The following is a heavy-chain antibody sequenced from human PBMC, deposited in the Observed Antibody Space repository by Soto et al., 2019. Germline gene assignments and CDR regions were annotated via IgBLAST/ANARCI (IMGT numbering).Heavy chain of an antibody. J-gene: IGHJ4*02. V-gene: IGHV4-31*03. CDR1: GGSISSGGYY. CDR3: ARDISGYYSFDY. Sequence: SETLSLTCTVSGGSISSGGYYWRWLRQHPGKGLEWIGYIYYSGSTYYNPSLKSRVTISVDTSKNQFSLKLSSVTAADTAVYYCARDISGYYSFDYWGQGTLVTVSS. CDR2: IYYSGST. D-gene: IGHD3-22*01.